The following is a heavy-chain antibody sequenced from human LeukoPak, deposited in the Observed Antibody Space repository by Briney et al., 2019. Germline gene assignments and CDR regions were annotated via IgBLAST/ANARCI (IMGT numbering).Heavy chain of an antibody. CDR3: AKGQISSGALLRFDS. V-gene: IGHV3-53*01. CDR1: GFTVSSNY. J-gene: IGHJ4*02. Sequence: PGGSLRLSCAASGFTVSSNYMSWVRQAPGKGLEWVSVIYSGGSTYYADSVKGRFTISRDNSKNTLYLQMNSLRTEDTAVYYCAKGQISSGALLRFDSWGQGTLVTVSS. D-gene: IGHD2-21*01. CDR2: IYSGGST.